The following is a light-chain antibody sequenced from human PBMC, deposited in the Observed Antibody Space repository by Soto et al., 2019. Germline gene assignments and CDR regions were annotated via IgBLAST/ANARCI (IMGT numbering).Light chain of an antibody. V-gene: IGKV3-20*01. CDR2: GAS. J-gene: IGKJ5*01. CDR1: QSVSSSY. Sequence: EIVLTQSPGTLSLSPGERATLSCRASQSVSSSYLAWYQQKPGQAPRLLIYGASSRATGIPDRFSGSGSGTDFTLTISRLEPEEFAVYYWQQYGSSPVTFGQGTRLEIK. CDR3: QQYGSSPVT.